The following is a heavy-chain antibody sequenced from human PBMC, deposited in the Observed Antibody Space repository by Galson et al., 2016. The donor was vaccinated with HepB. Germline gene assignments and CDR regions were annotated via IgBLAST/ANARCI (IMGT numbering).Heavy chain of an antibody. J-gene: IGHJ5*02. Sequence: SLRLSCAASGFTVSDSYMIWVRQAPGKGLEWVSLIYSSGTSYSSDSVRGRFTISRDNSKDTLYLEMNSLTAEDTALYYCARGGCHGRMSNCYWGFDPWGQGTLVTVSS. CDR2: IYSSGTS. V-gene: IGHV3-53*01. D-gene: IGHD2-8*02. CDR1: GFTVSDSY. CDR3: ARGGCHGRMSNCYWGFDP.